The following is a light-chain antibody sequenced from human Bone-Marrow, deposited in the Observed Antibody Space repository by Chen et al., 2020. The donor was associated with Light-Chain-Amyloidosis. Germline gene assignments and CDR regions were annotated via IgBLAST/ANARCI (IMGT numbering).Light chain of an antibody. CDR2: AAS. J-gene: IGKJ3*01. CDR1: QGISTW. Sequence: DIQMTQSPSSVSASVGDRVTITCRASQGISTWVAWYQQRPGKAPTLLIYAASSLQSGVPSRFSGSGSGTDFTLTISSLQPEDFATYFCQQAYNFPLTFGPGTKVDIK. CDR3: QQAYNFPLT. V-gene: IGKV1-12*01.